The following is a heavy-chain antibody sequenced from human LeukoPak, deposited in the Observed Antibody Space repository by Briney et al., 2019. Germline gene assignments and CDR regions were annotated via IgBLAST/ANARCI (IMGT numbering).Heavy chain of an antibody. CDR1: GYTFTCYY. CDR3: ARDVVDYGDYAWNDYYGMDV. Sequence: GASVTVSCKASGYTFTCYYMHWVRQAPGQGLEWMGWINPNSGGTNYAQKFQGRVTMTRDTSISTAYMELSRLRSDDTAVYYCARDVVDYGDYAWNDYYGMDVWGQGTTVTVSS. D-gene: IGHD4-17*01. V-gene: IGHV1-2*02. J-gene: IGHJ6*02. CDR2: INPNSGGT.